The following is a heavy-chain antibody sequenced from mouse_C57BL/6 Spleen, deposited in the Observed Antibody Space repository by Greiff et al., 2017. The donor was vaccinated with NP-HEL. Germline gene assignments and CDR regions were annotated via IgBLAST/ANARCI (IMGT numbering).Heavy chain of an antibody. CDR2: IWSGGST. V-gene: IGHV2-2*01. D-gene: IGHD2-3*01. CDR3: ARTSYDGPRYFDV. Sequence: QVQLKQSGPGLVQPSQSLSITCTVSGFSLTSYGVHWVRQSPGKGLEWLGVIWSGGSTDYNAAFISRLSISKDNSKSQVFFKMNSLQADDTAIYYCARTSYDGPRYFDVWGTGTTVTVSS. CDR1: GFSLTSYG. J-gene: IGHJ1*03.